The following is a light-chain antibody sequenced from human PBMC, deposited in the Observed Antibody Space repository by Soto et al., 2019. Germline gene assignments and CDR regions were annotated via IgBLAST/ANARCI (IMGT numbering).Light chain of an antibody. J-gene: IGKJ1*01. V-gene: IGKV1-5*03. CDR3: QHYHSYSEA. CDR2: KAS. CDR1: QTISSW. Sequence: DIQMTPSPSTLSASVGDRVTITCRASQTISSWLAWYQQKPGKAPKLLIYKASTLKSGVPSRFSGSGSGTEFTLTISSLQPDDFATYYCQHYHSYSEAFGQGTKVDIK.